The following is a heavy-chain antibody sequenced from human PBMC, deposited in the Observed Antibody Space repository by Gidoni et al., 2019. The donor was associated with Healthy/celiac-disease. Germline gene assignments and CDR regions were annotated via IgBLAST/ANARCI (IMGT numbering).Heavy chain of an antibody. J-gene: IGHJ6*02. CDR3: ARDGTVVPAPDYYGMDV. V-gene: IGHV1-69*08. CDR1: GCTFRSYT. D-gene: IGHD2-2*01. Sequence: QVQLVQSGAEVQKPGSSVKVSCKASGCTFRSYTISWVRQAPGQGLEWMGRIIPILGIANYAQKFQGRVTITADKSTSTAYMELSSLRSEDTAVYYCARDGTVVPAPDYYGMDVWGQGTTVTVSS. CDR2: IIPILGIA.